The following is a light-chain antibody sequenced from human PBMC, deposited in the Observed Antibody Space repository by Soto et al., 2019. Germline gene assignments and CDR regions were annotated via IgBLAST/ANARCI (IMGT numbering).Light chain of an antibody. CDR1: SSEVGGYNY. Sequence: QSALTQPPSASGAPGQSVTISCPGTSSEVGGYNYVSWYQQHPGKAPKLMIYEVSKRPSGVPDRFSGSKSGNTASLTVSGLQDEDEADYYCSSYAGTNNLGVFGTGTKVTVL. CDR2: EVS. J-gene: IGLJ1*01. CDR3: SSYAGTNNLGV. V-gene: IGLV2-8*01.